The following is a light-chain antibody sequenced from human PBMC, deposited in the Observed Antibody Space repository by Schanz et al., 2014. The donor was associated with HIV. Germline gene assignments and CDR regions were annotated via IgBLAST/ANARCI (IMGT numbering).Light chain of an antibody. CDR1: QSVSSN. CDR3: QQYGSFLS. V-gene: IGKV3-15*01. J-gene: IGKJ4*01. Sequence: IVMTQSPATLSLSPGERATLSCRASQSVSSNLAWYQQKSGQAPRLLIYGASTRATGIPARFSGSGSGTDFTLTISRLEPEDFAVYYCQQYGSFLSFGGGTKVEIK. CDR2: GAS.